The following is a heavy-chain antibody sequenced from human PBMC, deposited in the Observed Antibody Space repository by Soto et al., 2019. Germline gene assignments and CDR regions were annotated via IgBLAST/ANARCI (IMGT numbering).Heavy chain of an antibody. V-gene: IGHV4-4*07. CDR3: VRDGSKSLRDWFDP. Sequence: ETLSLTCNVSGGSISKFYWAWIRKTAGNGLEWMGRVYATGTTDYNPSLRSRVAMSVDISKKTFSLRLRSVTGADSGVYYCVRDGSKSLRDWFDPWGQG. CDR2: VYATGTT. CDR1: GGSISKFY. J-gene: IGHJ5*02.